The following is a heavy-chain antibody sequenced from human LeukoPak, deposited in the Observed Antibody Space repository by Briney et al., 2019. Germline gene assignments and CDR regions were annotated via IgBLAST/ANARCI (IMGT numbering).Heavy chain of an antibody. CDR2: INPNSGGT. V-gene: IGHV1-2*06. CDR3: ANGIAARHYFDY. CDR1: GYTFTSYG. Sequence: GASVKVSCKASGYTFTSYGISWVRQAPGQGLEWMGRINPNSGGTNYAQKFQGRVTMTRDTSISTAYMELSRLRSDDTAVYYCANGIAARHYFDYWGQRTLVTVSS. J-gene: IGHJ4*02. D-gene: IGHD6-6*01.